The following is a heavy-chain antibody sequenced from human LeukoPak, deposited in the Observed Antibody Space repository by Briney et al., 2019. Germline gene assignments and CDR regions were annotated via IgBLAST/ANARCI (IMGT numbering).Heavy chain of an antibody. Sequence: SETQSLTCTVPGYSISSGYYWGWIRQPPGKGLEWIGSIYHSGSTYYNPSLKSRVTISVDTSKNQFSLKLSSVTAADTAVYYCARMGADFWSGYCDYWGQGTLVTVSS. D-gene: IGHD3-3*01. CDR3: ARMGADFWSGYCDY. V-gene: IGHV4-38-2*02. J-gene: IGHJ4*02. CDR1: GYSISSGYY. CDR2: IYHSGST.